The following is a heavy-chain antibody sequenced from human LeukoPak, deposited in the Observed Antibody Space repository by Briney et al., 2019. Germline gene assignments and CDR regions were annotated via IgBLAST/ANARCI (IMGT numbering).Heavy chain of an antibody. CDR3: ARDSSGYYFDY. D-gene: IGHD3-22*01. CDR2: IIPILGIA. Sequence: GSSVTVSCKASGGTFSSYAISWVRQAPGQGLEWMGRIIPILGIANYAQKFQGRVTITADKSTSTAYMELSSLRSEDTAVYYCARDSSGYYFDYWGQGTLVTVSS. V-gene: IGHV1-69*04. J-gene: IGHJ4*02. CDR1: GGTFSSYA.